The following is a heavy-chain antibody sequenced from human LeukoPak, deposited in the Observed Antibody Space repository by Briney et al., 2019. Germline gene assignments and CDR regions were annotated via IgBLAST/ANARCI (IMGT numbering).Heavy chain of an antibody. CDR2: IYYSGST. CDR3: ARGGTKTTGDYYYYYYMDV. V-gene: IGHV4-59*08. J-gene: IGHJ6*03. Sequence: EPSETLSLTCTVSGGSISSYYWSWIRQPPGKGLEWIGYIYYSGSTNYNPSLKSRVTISVDTSKNQFSLKLSSVTAADTAVYYCARGGTKTTGDYYYYYYMDVWGKGTTVTVSS. CDR1: GGSISSYY. D-gene: IGHD1-14*01.